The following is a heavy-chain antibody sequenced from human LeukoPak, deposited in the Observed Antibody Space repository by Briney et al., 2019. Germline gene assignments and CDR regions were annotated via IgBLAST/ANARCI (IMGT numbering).Heavy chain of an antibody. CDR1: GFTFTSYY. CDR3: AREESGGYFDY. V-gene: IGHV1-46*01. Sequence: ASVKASCKASGFTFTSYYMNWVRQAPGQGLEWMGLINPNGSNTNYAQKFRGRVTMTRDTSATTVYMELSSLRSEDTAVYYCAREESGGYFDYWGQGSLLTVSS. CDR2: INPNGSNT. J-gene: IGHJ4*02. D-gene: IGHD2-8*02.